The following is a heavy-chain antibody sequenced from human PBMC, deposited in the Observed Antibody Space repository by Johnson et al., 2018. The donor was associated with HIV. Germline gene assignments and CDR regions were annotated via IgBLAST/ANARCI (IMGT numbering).Heavy chain of an antibody. V-gene: IGHV3-30*04. CDR2: ISYDGSNK. D-gene: IGHD1-1*01. J-gene: IGHJ3*02. Sequence: QVQLVESGGGVVRPGGSLRLSCVVSGFTYSSYAMHWVRQAPGKGLEWVAVISYDGSNKYYADSVKGRFTISRDNSKNTLYLQMNSLRGEDTAVYYCARGDIGWNDDFAVDIWGQGTMVTVSS. CDR3: ARGDIGWNDDFAVDI. CDR1: GFTYSSYA.